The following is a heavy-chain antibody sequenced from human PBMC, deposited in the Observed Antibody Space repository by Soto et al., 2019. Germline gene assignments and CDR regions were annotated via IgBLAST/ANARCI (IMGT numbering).Heavy chain of an antibody. D-gene: IGHD3-22*01. V-gene: IGHV3-23*01. Sequence: GGSLRLSCAASGFTFSSYAMGWVRQAPGKGLEWVLGISGSGINTYYADSVKGRFTISRDNSKNTLFLQMNSLSAEDTAVYYCVIRPYRRDSSDYYFDYWGQGTLVTVSS. J-gene: IGHJ4*02. CDR2: ISGSGINT. CDR3: VIRPYRRDSSDYYFDY. CDR1: GFTFSSYA.